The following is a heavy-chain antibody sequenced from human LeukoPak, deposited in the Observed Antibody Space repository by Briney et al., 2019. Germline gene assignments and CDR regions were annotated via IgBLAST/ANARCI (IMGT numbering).Heavy chain of an antibody. V-gene: IGHV1-69*13. J-gene: IGHJ4*02. CDR1: GGTFSSYA. Sequence: ASVKVSCKASGGTFSSYAISWVRQAPGQGLEWMGGIIPIFGTANYAQKFQGRVTITADESTSTAYMELSSLRSEDTAVYYCARFGGGSPHCITGTSYYFDYWGQGTLVTVSS. D-gene: IGHD1-7*01. CDR3: ARFGGGSPHCITGTSYYFDY. CDR2: IIPIFGTA.